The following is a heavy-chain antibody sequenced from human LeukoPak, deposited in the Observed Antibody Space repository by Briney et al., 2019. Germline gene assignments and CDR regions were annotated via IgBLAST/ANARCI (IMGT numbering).Heavy chain of an antibody. Sequence: GGSLRLSCVVSGFTVSTSYMAWVRQAPGKGLECVSLIWIDGTTHYADSVKGRFTISGDNTKNTLYLQMNSLRPEDTAVYYCATKYGESWGQGTLVTVSS. J-gene: IGHJ5*02. D-gene: IGHD4/OR15-4a*01. CDR3: ATKYGES. CDR2: IWIDGTT. V-gene: IGHV3-66*02. CDR1: GFTVSTSY.